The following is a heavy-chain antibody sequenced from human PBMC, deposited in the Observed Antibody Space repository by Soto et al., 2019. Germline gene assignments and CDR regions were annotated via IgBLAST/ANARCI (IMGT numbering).Heavy chain of an antibody. Sequence: GVSPRLSFAATGFTFSSYSMSWVRQAPGKGLEWVSAISGSGGSTYYADSVKGRFTISRDNSKNTLYLQMNSLRAEDTAVYYCAKDRIAVAGTPFDYWGQGTLVTVSS. CDR1: GFTFSSYS. CDR3: AKDRIAVAGTPFDY. D-gene: IGHD6-19*01. J-gene: IGHJ4*02. V-gene: IGHV3-23*01. CDR2: ISGSGGST.